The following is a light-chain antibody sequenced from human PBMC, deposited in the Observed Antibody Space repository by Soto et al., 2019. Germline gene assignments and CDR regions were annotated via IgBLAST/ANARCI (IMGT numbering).Light chain of an antibody. CDR1: QSLLHSNGYNY. Sequence: DIVMTQSPLSLPVTPGEPASISCRSSQSLLHSNGYNYLDWYLQKPGQSPQLLICLGSTRASGVPDRFSGSGSGTDFTLKISRVEAEDVGVYYCMQALQTPWTFGQGTKVDIK. V-gene: IGKV2-28*01. CDR3: MQALQTPWT. CDR2: LGS. J-gene: IGKJ1*01.